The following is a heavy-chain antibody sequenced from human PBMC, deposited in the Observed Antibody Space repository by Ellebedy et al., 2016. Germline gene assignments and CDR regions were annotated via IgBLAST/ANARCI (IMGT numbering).Heavy chain of an antibody. CDR2: IIPIFGTA. V-gene: IGHV1-69*13. CDR1: GGTFSSYA. D-gene: IGHD2-15*01. J-gene: IGHJ6*02. Sequence: ASVKVSCKASGGTFSSYAISWVRQAPGQGLEWMGGIIPIFGTANYAQKFQGRVTITADESTSTAYMELSSLRSEDTAVYYCARDHDTENLLPMDVWGQGTTVTVSS. CDR3: ARDHDTENLLPMDV.